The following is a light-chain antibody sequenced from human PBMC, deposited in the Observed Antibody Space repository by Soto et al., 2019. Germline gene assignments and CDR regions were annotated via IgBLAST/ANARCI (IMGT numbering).Light chain of an antibody. CDR1: RSLSSSY. Sequence: EIVLTQSPGTLSLSPGERATLSCRASRSLSSSYLVWYQHKPGQALRLLIYGTSSRATGISDRFSGSGSGTDCTLTISRLEPEDFAVYYCQQYGISPRTFGQGTKVEIK. J-gene: IGKJ1*01. CDR2: GTS. V-gene: IGKV3-20*01. CDR3: QQYGISPRT.